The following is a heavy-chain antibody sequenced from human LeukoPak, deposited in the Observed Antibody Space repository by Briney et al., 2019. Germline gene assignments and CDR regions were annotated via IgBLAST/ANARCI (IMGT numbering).Heavy chain of an antibody. D-gene: IGHD4-23*01. CDR2: MIGSGGST. Sequence: GGSLRPSGAASGFTFGTKAMSLVRGAPGTGLEWVYAMIGSGGSTCYADSVKGRFTISRDNSKNTLYLQMNSLRAEDTAVYYCAKDTYGGNSYYYYGMDVWGQGTTVTVSS. V-gene: IGHV3-23*01. CDR1: GFTFGTKA. J-gene: IGHJ6*02. CDR3: AKDTYGGNSYYYYGMDV.